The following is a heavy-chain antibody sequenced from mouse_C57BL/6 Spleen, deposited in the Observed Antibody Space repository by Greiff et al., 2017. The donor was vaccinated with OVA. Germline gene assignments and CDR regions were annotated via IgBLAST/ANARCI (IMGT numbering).Heavy chain of an antibody. Sequence: QVQLQQSGPELVKPGASVKISCKASGYAFSSSWMNWVKQRPGKGLEWIGRIYPGDGDTNYNGKFKGKATLTADKSSSTAYIQLSSLTSEDSAVYFCARAYYSNYYAMDYWGQGTSVTVSS. CDR3: ARAYYSNYYAMDY. V-gene: IGHV1-82*01. CDR1: GYAFSSSW. J-gene: IGHJ4*01. CDR2: IYPGDGDT. D-gene: IGHD2-5*01.